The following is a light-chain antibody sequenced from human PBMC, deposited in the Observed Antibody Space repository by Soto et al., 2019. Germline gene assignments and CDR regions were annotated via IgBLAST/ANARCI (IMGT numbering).Light chain of an antibody. Sequence: DIQLTQSPSTLSASIGDRVTITCRASQSINRWLAWYQQKPGKAPKLLIYDASSLESGVPSRFSGSGSGTDFTLTITSLQPDDFATYYCQHPRWTFGPGTKVEIK. V-gene: IGKV1-5*01. CDR2: DAS. J-gene: IGKJ1*01. CDR3: QHPRWT. CDR1: QSINRW.